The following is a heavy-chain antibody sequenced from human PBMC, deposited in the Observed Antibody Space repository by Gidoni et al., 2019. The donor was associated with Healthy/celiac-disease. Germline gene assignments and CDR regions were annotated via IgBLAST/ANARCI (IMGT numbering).Heavy chain of an antibody. D-gene: IGHD3-10*01. Sequence: QVQLVESGGGLVKPGGSLRLSCAASGFTFSDYYMSWIRQAPGKGLEWVAYISSSGSTIYNADSVKGRFTSSRDNAKNSQNLQMNSLRAEDTAVYDCAGGEELLWFGELTQFDYWGQGTLVTVSS. J-gene: IGHJ4*02. CDR3: AGGEELLWFGELTQFDY. CDR2: ISSSGSTI. V-gene: IGHV3-11*01. CDR1: GFTFSDYY.